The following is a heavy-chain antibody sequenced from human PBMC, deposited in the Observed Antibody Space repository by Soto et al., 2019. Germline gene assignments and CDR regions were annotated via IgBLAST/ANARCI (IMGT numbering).Heavy chain of an antibody. D-gene: IGHD4-17*01. V-gene: IGHV4-30-4*08. CDR2: IYYNGNT. J-gene: IGHJ6*02. CDR1: GGSISNDDYY. Sequence: SETLSLTCSVSGGSISNDDYYWTWIRQPPGKGLEWIGHIYYNGNTYYNPSLKSRLTMSLDTSQNQFSLHLTSVIAADSSSYFCARATTVTSSFFYYGLDVWGQGTTVTVSS. CDR3: ARATTVTSSFFYYGLDV.